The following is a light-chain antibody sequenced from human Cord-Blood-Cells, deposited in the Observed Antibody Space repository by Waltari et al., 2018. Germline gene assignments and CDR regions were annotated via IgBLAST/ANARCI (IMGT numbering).Light chain of an antibody. CDR1: SGSIASTY. Sequence: NFMLTQPHSVSESPGKTVTISCTRTSGSIASTYVKWYQQRPGSSPTTVIYEDNQRPSGVPDRFSVSIDSSSNSASLTISGLKTEDEADYYCQSYDSSNHVVFGGGTKLTVL. J-gene: IGLJ2*01. CDR3: QSYDSSNHVV. CDR2: EDN. V-gene: IGLV6-57*01.